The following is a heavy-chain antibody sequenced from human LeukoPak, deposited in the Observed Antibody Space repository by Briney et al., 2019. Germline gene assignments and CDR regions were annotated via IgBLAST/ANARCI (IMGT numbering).Heavy chain of an antibody. V-gene: IGHV3-21*01. D-gene: IGHD6-19*01. CDR3: ARATGYSSGWENFFDY. CDR1: GFTFSSYS. Sequence: GGSLRLSCAASGFTFSSYSMNWVRQAPGKGLEWVSSISTSNNYTSYADSVKGRFTISRDNAKNSLYVQMNSLRAEDTALYFCARATGYSSGWENFFDYWGQGTLVTVSS. J-gene: IGHJ4*02. CDR2: ISTSNNYT.